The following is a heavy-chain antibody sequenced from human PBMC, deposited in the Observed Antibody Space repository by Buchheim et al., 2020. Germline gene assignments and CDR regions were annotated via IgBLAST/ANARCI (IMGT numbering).Heavy chain of an antibody. CDR2: INAYSGNT. V-gene: IGHV1-18*01. D-gene: IGHD4-17*01. Sequence: QVQLVQSGAEVKKPGASVKVSCKGSGYTFSSYGISWVRQAPGQGLEWMGWINAYSGNTKYAQKVQDRVIMTTDTSTSTAYMELRSLRSDDTAVYYCARDPRIHGDYDFDCWGQGTL. CDR3: ARDPRIHGDYDFDC. J-gene: IGHJ4*02. CDR1: GYTFSSYG.